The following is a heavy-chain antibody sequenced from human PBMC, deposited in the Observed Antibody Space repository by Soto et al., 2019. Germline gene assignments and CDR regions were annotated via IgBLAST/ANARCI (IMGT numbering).Heavy chain of an antibody. V-gene: IGHV1-18*01. CDR3: ASGLSYGDVDY. CDR1: GYTFTSYG. J-gene: IGHJ4*02. D-gene: IGHD4-17*01. CDR2: ISAYNGNT. Sequence: QVQLVQSGAEVKKPGASVKVSCKASGYTFTSYGISWVRQAPGQGLEWMGWISAYNGNTKYAQKLQGRVTMTTYTSTSTADMELRSLRSDDTAAYYCASGLSYGDVDYWSQGALVTVSS.